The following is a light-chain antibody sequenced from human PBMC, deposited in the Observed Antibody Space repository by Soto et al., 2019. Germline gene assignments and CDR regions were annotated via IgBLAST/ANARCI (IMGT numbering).Light chain of an antibody. Sequence: QSVLTQPPSASGTPGQRVTISCSGSSSNIGSNYVSWYQQLPGTAPKLLIYRNNQRPSGVPDRFSGSKSGTSGSLAISGLRSEDEADYYCAAWDDSLSGLAVFGGGTQLTVL. J-gene: IGLJ7*01. CDR1: SSNIGSNY. CDR2: RNN. V-gene: IGLV1-47*01. CDR3: AAWDDSLSGLAV.